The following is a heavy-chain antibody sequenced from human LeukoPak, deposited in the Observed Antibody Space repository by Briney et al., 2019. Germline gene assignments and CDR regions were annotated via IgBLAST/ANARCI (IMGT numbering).Heavy chain of an antibody. J-gene: IGHJ4*02. D-gene: IGHD1-26*01. Sequence: GGSLRLSCTASGFTFNTYAMSWVRQAPGKGLEWVSTIRSGGGSTYYADSVKGRFTISRDNSKNTLYLQMDSLRAEDTAIYYCAKRIVEITSPYFDYWGQGILVTVSS. V-gene: IGHV3-23*01. CDR1: GFTFNTYA. CDR2: IRSGGGST. CDR3: AKRIVEITSPYFDY.